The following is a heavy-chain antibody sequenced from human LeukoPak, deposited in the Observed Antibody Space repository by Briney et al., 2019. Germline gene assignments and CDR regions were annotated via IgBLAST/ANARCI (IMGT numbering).Heavy chain of an antibody. CDR3: AKVSGYSSSWSILKYYYYGMDV. J-gene: IGHJ6*02. V-gene: IGHV3-30*18. D-gene: IGHD6-13*01. CDR1: GFTFSSYG. CDR2: ISYDGSNK. Sequence: HPGGSLRLSCAASGFTFSSYGMHWVRQAPGKGLEWVAVISYDGSNKYYADSVKGRFTISRDNSKNTLYLQMNSLRAEDTAVYYCAKVSGYSSSWSILKYYYYGMDVWGQGTTVTVSS.